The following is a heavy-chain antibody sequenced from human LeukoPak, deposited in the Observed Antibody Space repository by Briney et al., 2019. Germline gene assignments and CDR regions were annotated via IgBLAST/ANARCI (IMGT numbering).Heavy chain of an antibody. J-gene: IGHJ4*02. D-gene: IGHD3-22*01. CDR1: GGTFSSYA. CDR2: IIPIFGTA. CDR3: ARASTYYYDSSGYYYEDY. V-gene: IGHV1-69*05. Sequence: ASVKVSCKASGGTFSSYAISWVRQAPGQGLEWMGGIIPIFGTANYAQKFQGRVTLTTDESTSTAYMELSSLRSEDTAVYYCARASTYYYDSSGYYYEDYWGQGTLVTVSS.